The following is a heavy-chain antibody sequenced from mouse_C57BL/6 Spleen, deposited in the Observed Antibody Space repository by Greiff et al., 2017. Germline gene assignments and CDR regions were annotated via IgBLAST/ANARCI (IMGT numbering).Heavy chain of an antibody. D-gene: IGHD2-3*01. CDR3: ARDDGYYGDYAMDY. Sequence: QVQLQQPGAELVKPGASVKLSCKASGYTFTSYWMHWVKQRPGQGLEWIGMIHPKSGSTNYNEKFKSKATLTVDTSSSTAYMQLSSLTSEDSAVYYCARDDGYYGDYAMDYWGQGTSVTVSS. CDR1: GYTFTSYW. CDR2: IHPKSGST. V-gene: IGHV1-64*01. J-gene: IGHJ4*01.